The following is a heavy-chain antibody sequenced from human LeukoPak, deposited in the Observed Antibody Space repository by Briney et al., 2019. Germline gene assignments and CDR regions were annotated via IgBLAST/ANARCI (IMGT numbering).Heavy chain of an antibody. J-gene: IGHJ4*02. CDR2: IIPIFGTA. CDR1: GGTFSSYA. D-gene: IGHD5-12*01. Sequence: SVKVSCKASGGTFSSYAISWVRQAPGQRLEWMGGIIPIFGTANYAQKFQGRVTITADESTSTAYMELSSLRSEDTAVYYCASGYDYAAAGTFDYWGQGTLVTVSS. CDR3: ASGYDYAAAGTFDY. V-gene: IGHV1-69*13.